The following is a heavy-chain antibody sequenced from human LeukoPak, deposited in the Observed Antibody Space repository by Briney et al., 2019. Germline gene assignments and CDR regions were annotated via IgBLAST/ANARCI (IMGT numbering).Heavy chain of an antibody. D-gene: IGHD6-13*01. J-gene: IGHJ4*02. CDR3: ARDPALRQLAPFDY. CDR2: IKQDGSEK. CDR1: GFTFSSYW. Sequence: GGSLRLSCAASGFTFSSYWMSWVRQAPGKGLEWVANIKQDGSEKYYVDSVKGRFTISRDNAKNSLYLQMNSLRAEDTAVYYCARDPALRQLAPFDYWGQGTLVTVSS. V-gene: IGHV3-7*01.